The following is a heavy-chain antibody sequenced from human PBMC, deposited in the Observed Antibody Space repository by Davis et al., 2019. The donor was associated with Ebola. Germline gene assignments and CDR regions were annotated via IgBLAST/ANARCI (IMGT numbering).Heavy chain of an antibody. V-gene: IGHV3-74*01. CDR3: ARVGVPYYYYYGMDV. D-gene: IGHD3-10*01. CDR2: ISNDGTST. J-gene: IGHJ6*02. CDR1: GFSLRDYW. Sequence: LSLTCAASGFSLRDYWMHWVRQVPGKGLVWVSRISNDGTSTSFADSVKGRFTISRDNAQNTLYLQMNSLRGDDTAVYYCARVGVPYYYYYGMDVWGQGTTVTVSS.